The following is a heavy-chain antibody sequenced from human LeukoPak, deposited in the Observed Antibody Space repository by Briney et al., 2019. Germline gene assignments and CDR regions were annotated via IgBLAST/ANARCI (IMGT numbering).Heavy chain of an antibody. V-gene: IGHV4-59*01. CDR1: GGSISSYY. CDR3: VRRVGYSYDNWFDP. J-gene: IGHJ5*02. CDR2: IYYSGST. D-gene: IGHD5-18*01. Sequence: PSETLSLTRTVSGGSISSYYWSWIRQPPGKGLEWIGYIYYSGSTNYNPSLKSRVTISVDTSKNQFSLKLSSVTAADTAVYYCVRRVGYSYDNWFDPWGQGTLVTVSS.